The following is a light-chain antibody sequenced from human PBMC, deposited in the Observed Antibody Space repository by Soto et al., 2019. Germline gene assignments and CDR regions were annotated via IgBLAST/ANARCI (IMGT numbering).Light chain of an antibody. CDR2: LGS. CDR3: MQALQADFT. J-gene: IGKJ3*01. Sequence: EIVMTQSPLSLPVTPGESASISCRSSQSLLHSNGHNYLDWYVQKPGQSPQLLIYLGSTRAYGVPDRFSSSGSGTDFTLNISRVEAKDVGIYYCMQALQADFTFGPWTKVDIK. V-gene: IGKV2-28*01. CDR1: QSLLHSNGHNY.